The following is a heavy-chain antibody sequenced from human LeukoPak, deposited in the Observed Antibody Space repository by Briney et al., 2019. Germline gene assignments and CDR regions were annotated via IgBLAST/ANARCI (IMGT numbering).Heavy chain of an antibody. J-gene: IGHJ6*03. CDR2: INPNSGGT. V-gene: IGHV1-2*02. CDR1: GYTFSIYG. Sequence: GASVRVSCKASGYTFSIYGISWVRQAPGQGGERMGWINPNSGGTNYAQKFQGRVTMPRDTSISTAYIELRRLRSDDTAVYYCARSYGTTTREPRDYYYYYMDVWGKGTTVTISS. CDR3: ARSYGTTTREPRDYYYYYMDV. D-gene: IGHD1/OR15-1a*01.